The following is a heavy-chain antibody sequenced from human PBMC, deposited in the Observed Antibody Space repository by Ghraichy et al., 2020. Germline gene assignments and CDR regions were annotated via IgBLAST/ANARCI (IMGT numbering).Heavy chain of an antibody. CDR2: ISWDGGST. D-gene: IGHD3-10*01. CDR3: AKDRGHGHYFDY. CDR1: GFTFDDYT. V-gene: IGHV3-43*01. Sequence: GGSLRLSCAASGFTFDDYTMHWVRQAPGKGLEWVPLISWDGGSTYYADSVKGRFTISRDNSKNSLYLQMNSLRTEDTALYYCAKDRGHGHYFDYWGQGTLVTVPS. J-gene: IGHJ4*02.